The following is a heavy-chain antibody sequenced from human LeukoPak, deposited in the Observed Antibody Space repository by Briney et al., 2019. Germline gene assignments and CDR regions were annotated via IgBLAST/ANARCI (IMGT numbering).Heavy chain of an antibody. Sequence: SETLSLTCTVSGGSISSYYWSWIRQPPGKGLEWIGYIYTSGSPNYNPSLKSRVTMSVDTSKNQFSLKLSSVTAADTAVYYCARRSMVTPAAFDIWGQGTMVPVSS. CDR1: GGSISSYY. CDR3: ARRSMVTPAAFDI. CDR2: IYTSGSP. D-gene: IGHD4-23*01. J-gene: IGHJ3*02. V-gene: IGHV4-4*09.